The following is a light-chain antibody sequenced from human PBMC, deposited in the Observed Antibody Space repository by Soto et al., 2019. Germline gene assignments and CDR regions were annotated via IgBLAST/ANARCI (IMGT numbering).Light chain of an antibody. CDR3: QHYDASQWT. CDR2: GAS. V-gene: IGKV3-15*01. CDR1: RSVSSN. J-gene: IGKJ1*01. Sequence: EIVLTQSPGTLSLSPGARAPLSCRASRSVSSNLAWYQQKPGQAPRLLMYGASTRATGIPARFSGSGSGTEFTLTISSLQSEDFAVYYCQHYDASQWTFGQGTKVDIK.